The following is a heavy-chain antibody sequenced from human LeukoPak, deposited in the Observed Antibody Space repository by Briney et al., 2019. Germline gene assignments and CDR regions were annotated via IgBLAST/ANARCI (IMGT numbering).Heavy chain of an antibody. V-gene: IGHV3-7*01. CDR3: ARGGGRNTTMVWDFDY. CDR2: IKQDGSEK. CDR1: GFTFSSYW. D-gene: IGHD5-18*01. Sequence: PGGSLRLSCAASGFTFSSYWMSSVRQAPGNGLEWVANIKQDGSEKYYVDYVKGRFTISRDNSKNTLFLQMGSLRAEDMAVYYCARGGGRNTTMVWDFDYWGQGTLVTVSS. J-gene: IGHJ4*02.